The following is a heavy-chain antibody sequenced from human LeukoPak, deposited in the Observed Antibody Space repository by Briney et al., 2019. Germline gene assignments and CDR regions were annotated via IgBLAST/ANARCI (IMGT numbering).Heavy chain of an antibody. CDR3: AKGLQWLVAKYYFDY. CDR2: ISGSGGST. J-gene: IGHJ4*02. Sequence: GGSLRLSCAASGLTFSSYAMSWVRQAPGKGLEWVSAISGSGGSTYYADSVKGRFTISRDNSKNTLYLQMNSLRAEDTAVYYCAKGLQWLVAKYYFDYWGQGTLVTVSS. D-gene: IGHD6-19*01. CDR1: GLTFSSYA. V-gene: IGHV3-23*01.